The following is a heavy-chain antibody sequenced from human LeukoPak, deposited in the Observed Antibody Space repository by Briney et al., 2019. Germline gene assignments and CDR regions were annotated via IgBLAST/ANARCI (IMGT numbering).Heavy chain of an antibody. Sequence: SGGSLRLSCAASGFTFCTYWMHWVRQAPGKGLEWVSSISGSSSYIYYADSVKGRFTISRDNAKNSLYLQMNSLRAEDTAVYYCAGGVATGHTAFDIWGQGTMVTVSS. CDR2: ISGSSSYI. CDR1: GFTFCTYW. CDR3: AGGVATGHTAFDI. D-gene: IGHD5-12*01. J-gene: IGHJ3*02. V-gene: IGHV3-21*01.